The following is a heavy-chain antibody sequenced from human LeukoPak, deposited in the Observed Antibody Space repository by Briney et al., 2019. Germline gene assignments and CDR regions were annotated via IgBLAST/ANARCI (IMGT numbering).Heavy chain of an antibody. J-gene: IGHJ3*02. D-gene: IGHD2-2*02. Sequence: PGGSLRLSCAASGFTFSSYGMHWVRQAPGKGLEWVAFIRYDGSNKYYADSVKGRFTISRDNSKNTQYLQMNSLRAEDTAVYYCAKDRCNSTSCYIKPDAFDIWGQGTMVTVSS. CDR1: GFTFSSYG. V-gene: IGHV3-30*02. CDR2: IRYDGSNK. CDR3: AKDRCNSTSCYIKPDAFDI.